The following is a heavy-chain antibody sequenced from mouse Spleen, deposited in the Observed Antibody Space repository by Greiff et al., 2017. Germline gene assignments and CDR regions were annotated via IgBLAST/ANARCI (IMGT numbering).Heavy chain of an antibody. V-gene: IGHV1-64*01. J-gene: IGHJ2*01. CDR1: GYTFTSYW. Sequence: VQLQQPGAELVKPGASVKLSCKASGYTFTSYWMHWVKQRPGQGLEWIGMIHPNSGSTNYNEKFKSKATLTVDKSSSTAYMQLSSLTSEDSAVYYCARDYGSSSYFDYWGQGTTLTVSS. CDR2: IHPNSGST. D-gene: IGHD1-1*01. CDR3: ARDYGSSSYFDY.